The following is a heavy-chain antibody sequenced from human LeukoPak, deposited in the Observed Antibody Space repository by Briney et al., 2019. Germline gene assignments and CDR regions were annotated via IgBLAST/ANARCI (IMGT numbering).Heavy chain of an antibody. D-gene: IGHD1-26*01. CDR3: ARDKIVGATHFDY. J-gene: IGHJ4*02. CDR1: GFTFSNYW. V-gene: IGHV3-7*01. Sequence: GGSLRLSCAASGFTFSNYWMSWVRQAPGKGLEWVANIKQDGSEQYYVDSVKGRFTISRDDAKNSLYLQMNSLRAEDTAVYYCARDKIVGATHFDYWGQGTLVTVSS. CDR2: IKQDGSEQ.